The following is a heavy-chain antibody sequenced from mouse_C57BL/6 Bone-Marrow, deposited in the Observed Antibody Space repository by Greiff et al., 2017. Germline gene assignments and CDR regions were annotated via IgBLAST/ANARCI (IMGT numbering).Heavy chain of an antibody. CDR3: AIYYGSSFAY. J-gene: IGHJ3*01. CDR1: GYTFTSYW. V-gene: IGHV1-55*01. Sequence: QVQLQQSGAELVKPGASVKMSCKASGYTFTSYWITWVKQRPGQGLEWIGDIYPVSGSTNYNEKFKSKATLTVDTSSSTAYMQLSSLTSEYSAVYYCAIYYGSSFAYWGQGTLVTVSA. CDR2: IYPVSGST. D-gene: IGHD1-1*01.